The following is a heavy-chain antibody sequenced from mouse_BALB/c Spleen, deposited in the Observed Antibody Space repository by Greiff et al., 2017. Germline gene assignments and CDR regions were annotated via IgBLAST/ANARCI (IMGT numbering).Heavy chain of an antibody. Sequence: EVKVVESGGGLVQPGGSLKLSCAASGFTFSSYGMSWVRQTPDKKLELVATINSNGGSTYYPDSVKGRFTISRDNAKNTLYLQMSSLKSEDTAMYYCASQIYDGYYDAMDYWGQGTSVTVSS. CDR1: GFTFSSYG. CDR2: INSNGGST. V-gene: IGHV5-6-3*01. D-gene: IGHD2-3*01. J-gene: IGHJ4*01. CDR3: ASQIYDGYYDAMDY.